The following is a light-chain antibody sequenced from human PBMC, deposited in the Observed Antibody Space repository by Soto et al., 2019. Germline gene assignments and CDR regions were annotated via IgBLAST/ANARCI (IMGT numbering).Light chain of an antibody. CDR2: YDS. Sequence: SYELTQPPSVSGAPGKTARITCGGNNIGSKSVHWYQQKPGQAPVPVIYYDSDRPSGIPERFSGSNSGNAATLTISRVEAGDEADYYCQVWDSSSDPLYVFGTGTKVTVL. CDR1: NIGSKS. V-gene: IGLV3-21*04. CDR3: QVWDSSSDPLYV. J-gene: IGLJ1*01.